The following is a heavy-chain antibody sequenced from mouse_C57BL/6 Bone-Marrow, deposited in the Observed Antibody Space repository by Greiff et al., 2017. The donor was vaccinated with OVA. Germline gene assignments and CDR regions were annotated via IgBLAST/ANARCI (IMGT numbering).Heavy chain of an antibody. V-gene: IGHV1-19*01. J-gene: IGHJ3*01. Sequence: SGPVLVKPGASVKMSCKASGYTFTDYYMNWVKQSHGKSLEWIGVINPYNGGTSYNQKFKGKATLTVDKSSSTAYMELNSLTSEDSAVYYCARGEYDYPWFAYWGQGTLVTVSA. CDR1: GYTFTDYY. CDR3: ARGEYDYPWFAY. D-gene: IGHD2-4*01. CDR2: INPYNGGT.